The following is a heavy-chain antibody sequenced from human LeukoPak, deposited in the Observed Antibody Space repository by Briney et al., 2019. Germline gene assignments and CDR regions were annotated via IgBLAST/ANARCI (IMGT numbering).Heavy chain of an antibody. CDR3: ARDYGDSDDAFDI. V-gene: IGHV4-59*12. CDR1: GGSISSYY. Sequence: SETLSLTCTVSGGSISSYYWSWIRQPPGKGLEWIGYIYYSGNTNHNPSLKSRVTISVDRSKNQFSLKLSSVTAADTAVYYCARDYGDSDDAFDIWGQGTMVTVSS. J-gene: IGHJ3*02. CDR2: IYYSGNT. D-gene: IGHD4-17*01.